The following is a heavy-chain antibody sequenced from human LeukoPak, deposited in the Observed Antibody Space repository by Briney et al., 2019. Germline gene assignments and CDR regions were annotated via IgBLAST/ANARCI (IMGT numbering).Heavy chain of an antibody. CDR3: ARGVATIPTVPIDY. V-gene: IGHV1-2*02. CDR2: INPNGGGT. Sequence: PVASVKVSCKASGYTFTGYYMHWVRQAPGQGLEWMGWINPNGGGTNYAQKFQGRVTMTRDTSISTAYMELSRLRSDDTAVYYCARGVATIPTVPIDYWGQGTLVTVSS. D-gene: IGHD5-24*01. CDR1: GYTFTGYY. J-gene: IGHJ4*02.